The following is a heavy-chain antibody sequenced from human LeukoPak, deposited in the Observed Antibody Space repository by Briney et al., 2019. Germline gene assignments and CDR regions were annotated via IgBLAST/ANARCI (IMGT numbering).Heavy chain of an antibody. J-gene: IGHJ4*02. CDR3: ARAEYSWNAEGTQYYFDY. Sequence: SETLSLTCTVSGGSTSSCYWSWIRQPPGKGLEWIGYIYYSGSTNYNPSLKSRVTISVDTSKNQSSLKLSSVTAADTAVYYCARAEYSWNAEGTQYYFDYWGQGTLVTVSS. D-gene: IGHD1-1*01. CDR1: GGSTSSCY. CDR2: IYYSGST. V-gene: IGHV4-59*01.